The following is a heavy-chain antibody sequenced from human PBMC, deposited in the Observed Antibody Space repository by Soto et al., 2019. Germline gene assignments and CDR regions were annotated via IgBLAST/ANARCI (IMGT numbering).Heavy chain of an antibody. V-gene: IGHV3-48*01. Sequence: PGGSLRLSCAASGFTFSSYSMNWVRQAPGKGLEWVSYISSSSSTIFYADSVKGRFTISRDNAKNSLYLQMNSLGAEDTAIYYCARGSAFIGLDYWGQGT. CDR2: ISSSSSTI. CDR3: ARGSAFIGLDY. CDR1: GFTFSSYS. J-gene: IGHJ4*02. D-gene: IGHD1-26*01.